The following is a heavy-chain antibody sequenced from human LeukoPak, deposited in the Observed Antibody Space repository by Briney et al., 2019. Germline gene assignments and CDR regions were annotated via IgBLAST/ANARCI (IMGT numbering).Heavy chain of an antibody. V-gene: IGHV3-23*01. J-gene: IGHJ4*02. CDR1: GITFRSYA. Sequence: GGSLRLSCAASGITFRSYAMSWVRQAPGKGLEWVSFISAGGGSTYYADSVKGRFTISRDNSKNTLYLQLNSLRAEDTAVYYCAQGGDYTSFDYWGQGTLVTVSS. D-gene: IGHD4-17*01. CDR3: AQGGDYTSFDY. CDR2: ISAGGGST.